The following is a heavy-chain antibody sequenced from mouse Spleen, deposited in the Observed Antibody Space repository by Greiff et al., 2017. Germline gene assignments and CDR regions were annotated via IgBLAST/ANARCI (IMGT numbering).Heavy chain of an antibody. CDR1: GFSLTSYG. Sequence: QVQLKESGPGLVQPSQSLSITCTVSGFSLTSYGVHWVRQSPGKGLEWLGVIWSGGSTDYNAAFISRLSISKDNSKSQVFFKMNSLQADDTAIYYCARPSSVANWDFAYWGQGTLVTVSA. CDR3: ARPSSVANWDFAY. CDR2: IWSGGST. J-gene: IGHJ3*01. D-gene: IGHD4-1*01. V-gene: IGHV2-2*01.